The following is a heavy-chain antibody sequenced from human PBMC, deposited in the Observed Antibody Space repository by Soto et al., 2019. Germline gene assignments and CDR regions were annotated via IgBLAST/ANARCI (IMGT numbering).Heavy chain of an antibody. D-gene: IGHD3-3*01. J-gene: IGHJ5*02. CDR1: GYTFTGYY. CDR3: ARDATYYDFWSGYPTGNWFDP. V-gene: IGHV1-2*02. CDR2: INPNSGGT. Sequence: GASVKVSCKASGYTFTGYYMHWVRQAPGQGLEWMGWINPNSGGTNYAQKFQGRVTMTRDTSISTAYMEPSRLRSDDTAVYYCARDATYYDFWSGYPTGNWFDPWGQGTLVTVSS.